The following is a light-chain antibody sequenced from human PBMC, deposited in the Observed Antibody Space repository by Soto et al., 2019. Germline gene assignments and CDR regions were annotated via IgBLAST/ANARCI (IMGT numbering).Light chain of an antibody. J-gene: IGKJ1*01. CDR1: QSSSSW. Sequence: DIQMTQSPSTLSASVGDRVTITCRASQSSSSWLAWYQQKPGKAPKLLIYDASSLESGVPSRFSGRGSGTEFTLTISSLQPDDFATYYCQPYNSYSGTFGQGTKVEIK. CDR2: DAS. CDR3: QPYNSYSGT. V-gene: IGKV1-5*01.